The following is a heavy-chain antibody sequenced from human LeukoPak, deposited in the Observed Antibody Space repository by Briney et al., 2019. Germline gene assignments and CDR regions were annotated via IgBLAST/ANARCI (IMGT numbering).Heavy chain of an antibody. J-gene: IGHJ4*02. V-gene: IGHV3-23*01. D-gene: IGHD3-10*01. CDR1: GFTFSSYA. Sequence: PGGSLRLSCAASGFTFSSYAMSWVRQAPGKGLEWVSAISGSGGSTYYADSVKGRFTISRENSKNTLYLQMNSLRAEDTAVYYCAKDSQWFGELPAFFDYWGQGTLVTVTS. CDR2: ISGSGGST. CDR3: AKDSQWFGELPAFFDY.